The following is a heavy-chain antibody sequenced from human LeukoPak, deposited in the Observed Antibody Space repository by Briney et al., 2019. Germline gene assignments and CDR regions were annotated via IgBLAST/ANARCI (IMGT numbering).Heavy chain of an antibody. J-gene: IGHJ6*02. V-gene: IGHV1-46*01. CDR3: ARDRLPLDYYYYYGMDV. D-gene: IGHD3-16*01. CDR1: GYTFTSYY. CDR2: INPSGGST. Sequence: ASVKLSCKASGYTFTSYYMHWVRQAPGHGLEWMGIINPSGGSTGYAQKFQGRVTMTRDTSTSTVYMELSSLRSEDTAVYYCARDRLPLDYYYYYGMDVWGQGTTVTVSS.